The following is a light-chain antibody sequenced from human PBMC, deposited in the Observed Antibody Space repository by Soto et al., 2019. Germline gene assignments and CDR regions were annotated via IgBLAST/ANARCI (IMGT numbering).Light chain of an antibody. CDR3: QQYSSYSA. Sequence: DIVMTQSPSTLSASVGDRVTITCRASQCVSRWLAWYQQKPGKAPKLLISKTSSLESGVPSRFSGSGSGTEFTLTISSLQPDDFATYYCQQYSSYSAFGQGTKVEIK. J-gene: IGKJ1*01. CDR2: KTS. V-gene: IGKV1-5*03. CDR1: QCVSRW.